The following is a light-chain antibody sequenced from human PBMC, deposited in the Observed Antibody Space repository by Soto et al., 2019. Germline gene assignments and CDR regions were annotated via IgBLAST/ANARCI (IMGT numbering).Light chain of an antibody. CDR2: DAS. CDR3: QQYHRYSRT. CDR1: QTINSW. J-gene: IGKJ1*01. Sequence: DIQLNQSPSTLSGSVGDRVTITCRASQTINSWLAWYQQTPGKAPKLLIYDASSLQSGVPSRFTGSGFGTEFTLTISSLQPDDFATYYCQQYHRYSRTFGQGTKVDIK. V-gene: IGKV1-5*01.